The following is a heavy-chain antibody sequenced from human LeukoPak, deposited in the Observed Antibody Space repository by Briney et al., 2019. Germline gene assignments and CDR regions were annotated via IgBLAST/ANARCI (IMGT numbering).Heavy chain of an antibody. CDR1: GFTLSIYW. V-gene: IGHV3-74*01. CDR3: ARDPDLSGYSFFDY. J-gene: IGHJ4*02. D-gene: IGHD3-22*01. Sequence: GGSLRLSCEASGFTLSIYWMHWVRQAPGKGLVWVSRIKSDGSRTTYADSVKGRFTISRDNAKNTLYLQMNSLRAEDTAVYYCARDPDLSGYSFFDYWGQGALVTVFS. CDR2: IKSDGSRT.